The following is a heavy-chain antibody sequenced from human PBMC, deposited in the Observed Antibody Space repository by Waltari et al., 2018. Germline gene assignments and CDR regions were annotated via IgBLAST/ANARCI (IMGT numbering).Heavy chain of an antibody. J-gene: IGHJ4*02. CDR1: GYSISSGYY. D-gene: IGHD6-13*01. CDR3: ARQGGGAAAGTGFDY. V-gene: IGHV4-38-2*01. CDR2: IYHSGST. Sequence: QVQLQESGPGLVKPSETLSLTCAVSGYSISSGYYWGWIRQPPGKGLEWIGSIYHSGSTYYNPSLKSRVTISVDTSKNQFSLKRSSVTAADTAVYYCARQGGGAAAGTGFDYWGQGTLVTVSS.